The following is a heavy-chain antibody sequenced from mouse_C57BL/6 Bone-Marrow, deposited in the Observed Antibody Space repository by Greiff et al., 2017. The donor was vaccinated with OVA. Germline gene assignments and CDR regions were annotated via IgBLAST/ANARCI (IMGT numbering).Heavy chain of an antibody. CDR3: AKHQDSNYDWYFDD. V-gene: IGHV2-9*01. J-gene: IGHJ1*03. CDR2: IRGGGST. Sequence: VQLVESGPGLVAPSQSLSITCTVSGFSLTSYGVDWVCQPPGKGLEWLGVIRGGGSTNYYSALMSRLSISKDNSKRQVCLKMNNLQTDDTDMYYCAKHQDSNYDWYFDDWGTGTTVTVSS. D-gene: IGHD2-5*01. CDR1: GFSLTSYG.